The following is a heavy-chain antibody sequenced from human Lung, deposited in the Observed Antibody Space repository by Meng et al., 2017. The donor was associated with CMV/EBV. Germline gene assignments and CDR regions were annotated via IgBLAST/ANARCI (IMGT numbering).Heavy chain of an antibody. Sequence: GGSXRLXXKGSGQTFTTYWIAWVRQMPGKGLEWMGVIHPGDSETRYSPSFQGHVTISADMSLSVAYLQWSSLKASDTAIFYCATVGLDQRFDNWGQGTLVTVAS. CDR2: IHPGDSET. V-gene: IGHV5-51*01. CDR3: ATVGLDQRFDN. J-gene: IGHJ4*02. CDR1: GQTFTTYW. D-gene: IGHD1/OR15-1a*01.